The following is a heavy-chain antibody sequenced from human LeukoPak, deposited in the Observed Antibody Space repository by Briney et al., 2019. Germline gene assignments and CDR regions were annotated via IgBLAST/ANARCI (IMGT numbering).Heavy chain of an antibody. CDR1: GGSISSSYY. V-gene: IGHV4-39*01. CDR2: VYYSGST. Sequence: SETLSLTCTVSGGSISSSYYWGWIRQSPGKGLDWIGNVYYSGSTHYNSSLKSRVIISIDTSKNQFSLNLTSVTAADSATYYCARQGQSTYDAFDIWGQGTRVTVSS. CDR3: ARQGQSTYDAFDI. J-gene: IGHJ3*02.